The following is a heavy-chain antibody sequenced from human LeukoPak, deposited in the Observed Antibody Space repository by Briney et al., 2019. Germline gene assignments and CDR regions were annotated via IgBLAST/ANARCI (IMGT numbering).Heavy chain of an antibody. Sequence: GASVKVSCKTSGYTFTAYYLHWVRQAPGQGLEWMGWIDPNSGGTNFAQKFQGRVTMTGDTSITTAYMELSRLRSDDTAVYYCARFLCSGGSCYGDSFDIWGQGTMVTVSS. CDR2: IDPNSGGT. CDR3: ARFLCSGGSCYGDSFDI. J-gene: IGHJ3*02. V-gene: IGHV1-2*02. CDR1: GYTFTAYY. D-gene: IGHD2-15*01.